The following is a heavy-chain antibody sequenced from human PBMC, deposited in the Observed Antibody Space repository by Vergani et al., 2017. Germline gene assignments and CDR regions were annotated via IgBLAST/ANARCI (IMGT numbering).Heavy chain of an antibody. Sequence: EVQLLESGGGLVQPGGSLRLSCAASGFTFSSYAMSWVRQAPGKGLEWVSAISGSGGSTYYADSVKGRFTISRDNSKNTLYRQMNSLRAEDTAVYYCAKLNSSGWNFDLWGRGTLVTVSS. CDR1: GFTFSSYA. J-gene: IGHJ2*01. D-gene: IGHD6-19*01. CDR2: ISGSGGST. CDR3: AKLNSSGWNFDL. V-gene: IGHV3-23*01.